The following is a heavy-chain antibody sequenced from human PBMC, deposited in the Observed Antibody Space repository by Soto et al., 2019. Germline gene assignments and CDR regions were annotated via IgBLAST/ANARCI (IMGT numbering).Heavy chain of an antibody. Sequence: SETLSLTCTVSGGSISSSSYYWGWIRQPPGKGLEWIGSIYYSGSTYYNQSLKSRVTISVDTSKNQFSLKLSSVTAANKVFFFFARLTYYDILTGPRWFDPWGQGTLVTVSS. CDR2: IYYSGST. D-gene: IGHD3-9*01. J-gene: IGHJ5*02. CDR3: ARLTYYDILTGPRWFDP. CDR1: GGSISSSSYY. V-gene: IGHV4-39*01.